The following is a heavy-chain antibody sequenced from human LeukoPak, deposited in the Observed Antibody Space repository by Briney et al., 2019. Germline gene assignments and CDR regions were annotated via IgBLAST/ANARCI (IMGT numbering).Heavy chain of an antibody. CDR2: IKSKTDGGTT. V-gene: IGHV3-15*01. CDR1: GFTFSNAW. D-gene: IGHD3-10*01. CDR3: TRLSVGFGASFDP. J-gene: IGHJ5*02. Sequence: GGSLRLSCAASGFTFSNAWMSWVRQAPGKGLEWVGRIKSKTDGGTTDYAAPVKGRFTISRDDSKNTAYLQMNSLKTEDTAVYYCTRLSVGFGASFDPWGQGTLVTVSS.